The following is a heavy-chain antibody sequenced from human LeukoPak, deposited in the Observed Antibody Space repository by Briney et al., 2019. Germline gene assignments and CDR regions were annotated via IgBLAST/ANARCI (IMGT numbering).Heavy chain of an antibody. Sequence: ASVKVSCKASGYTFTSYFMHWVRQAPGQGLEWTGIINPSGGTTNYAQKFQGRVTVTRDTSTSTVYMELSSLRSEDTAVYYCARGSGNPSYFDQWGQGTLVTVSS. D-gene: IGHD4-23*01. V-gene: IGHV1-46*01. CDR1: GYTFTSYF. J-gene: IGHJ4*02. CDR2: INPSGGTT. CDR3: ARGSGNPSYFDQ.